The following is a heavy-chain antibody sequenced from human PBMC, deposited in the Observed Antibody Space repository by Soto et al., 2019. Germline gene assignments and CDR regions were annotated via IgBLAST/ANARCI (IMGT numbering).Heavy chain of an antibody. CDR2: ISGGGSRT. CDR3: AKDPKSGRYLGGYC. D-gene: IGHD1-26*01. J-gene: IGHJ4*02. V-gene: IGHV3-23*01. Sequence: EVLLLESGGGLVQPGGSLRLSCAASGFAFSSYDINWVRQAPGKGLEWVSGISGGGSRTYYADSVKGRFTISRDNSKNMVYLQMNSLGAEDSAVYYCAKDPKSGRYLGGYCWGQGTLVTVSS. CDR1: GFAFSSYD.